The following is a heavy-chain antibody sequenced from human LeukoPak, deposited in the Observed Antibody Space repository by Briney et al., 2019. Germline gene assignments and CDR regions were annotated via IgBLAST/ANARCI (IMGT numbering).Heavy chain of an antibody. CDR2: IYTSGST. Sequence: SETLSLTCTVSGGSISSYYWSWIRQPAGKGLEWIGRIYTSGSTNYNPSLKSRVTMSVDTSKNQFSPKLSSVTAADTAVYYCARGAPGYYGSGSYYNGYYYYYMDVWGKGTTVTISS. D-gene: IGHD3-10*01. J-gene: IGHJ6*03. V-gene: IGHV4-4*07. CDR3: ARGAPGYYGSGSYYNGYYYYYMDV. CDR1: GGSISSYY.